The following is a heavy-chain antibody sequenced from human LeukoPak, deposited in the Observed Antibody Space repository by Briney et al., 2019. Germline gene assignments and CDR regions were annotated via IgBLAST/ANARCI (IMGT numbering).Heavy chain of an antibody. J-gene: IGHJ5*02. CDR2: ISSSSSTI. CDR1: GFTFSSYS. D-gene: IGHD3-10*01. V-gene: IGHV3-48*04. Sequence: GRSLRLSCAASGFTFSSYSMNWVRQAPGKGLEWVSYISSSSSTIYYADSVKGRFTISRDNAKNSLYLQMNSLRAEDTAVYYCARDLVTMVRGVINWFDPWGQGTLVTVSS. CDR3: ARDLVTMVRGVINWFDP.